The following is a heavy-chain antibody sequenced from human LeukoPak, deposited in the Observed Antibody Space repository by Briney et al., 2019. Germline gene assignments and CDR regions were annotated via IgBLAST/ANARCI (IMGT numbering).Heavy chain of an antibody. J-gene: IGHJ4*02. CDR3: ARKMASVGYFDY. Sequence: PSETLSLTCTVSGGSISSSSYYLGWIRQPPGKGLEWIGYIYYSGTANYNPSLKSRVTMSVDTSKNQFSLKLSSVTALDTAVYYCARKMASVGYFDYWGQGTLVTVSS. D-gene: IGHD5-24*01. V-gene: IGHV4-39*07. CDR1: GGSISSSSYY. CDR2: IYYSGTA.